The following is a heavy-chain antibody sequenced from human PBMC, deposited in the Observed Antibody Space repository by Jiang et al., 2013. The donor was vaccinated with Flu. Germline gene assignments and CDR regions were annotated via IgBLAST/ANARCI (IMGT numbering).Heavy chain of an antibody. J-gene: IGHJ4*02. Sequence: GPGLVKPSETLSLTCTVSGGSISTYYWSWIRQPPGKGLEWIGYIYSSGSTNYNPSLKSRVTISVDTSKNQFSLKLRSVTAADTAVYYCARVDSVAAGKGYYFDYWGQGTLVTVSS. V-gene: IGHV4-59*01. CDR1: GGSISTYY. CDR2: IYSSGST. CDR3: ARVDSVAAGKGYYFDY. D-gene: IGHD6-13*01.